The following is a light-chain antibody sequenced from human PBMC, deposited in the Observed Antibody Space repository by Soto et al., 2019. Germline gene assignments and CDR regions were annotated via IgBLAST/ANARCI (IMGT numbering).Light chain of an antibody. V-gene: IGKV3-11*01. CDR3: QQRSNWPPLT. J-gene: IGKJ4*01. CDR2: DAS. CDR1: QSVGSY. Sequence: EIVLTQSPATLSLSPGERATLSCRASQSVGSYLAWYQQKPGQAPRLLIYDASNRATGIPARFSGSGSGTDFTLTISSLEPEDFAVHYCQQRSNWPPLTFGRGTKVEIK.